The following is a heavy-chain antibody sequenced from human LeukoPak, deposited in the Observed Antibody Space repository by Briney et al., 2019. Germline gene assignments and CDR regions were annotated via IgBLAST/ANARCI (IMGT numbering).Heavy chain of an antibody. V-gene: IGHV4-30-4*01. D-gene: IGHD3-10*01. CDR3: ARDRWFGEYNWFDP. CDR1: GDSISSADYY. J-gene: IGHJ5*02. CDR2: IYNSGST. Sequence: KPSETLSLACTVSGDSISSADYYWSWIRQPPGKGLEWIGNIYNSGSTYYNPSLKSRVTISEDTSKNQFSLKLSSVTAADTAVYYCARDRWFGEYNWFDPWGQGTLVIVSS.